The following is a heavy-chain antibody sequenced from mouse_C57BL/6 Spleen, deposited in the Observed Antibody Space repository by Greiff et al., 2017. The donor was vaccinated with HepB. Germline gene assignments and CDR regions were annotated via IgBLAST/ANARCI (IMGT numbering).Heavy chain of an antibody. CDR3: ARRDYYGSSYVGWYFDV. CDR2: IYPRSGNT. Sequence: QVQLQQSGAELARPGASVKLSCKASGYTFTSYGISWVKQRTGQGLEWIGEIYPRSGNTYYNEKFKGKATLTADKSSSTAYMELRSPTSEDSAVYFCARRDYYGSSYVGWYFDVWGTGTTVTVSS. V-gene: IGHV1-81*01. CDR1: GYTFTSYG. D-gene: IGHD1-1*01. J-gene: IGHJ1*03.